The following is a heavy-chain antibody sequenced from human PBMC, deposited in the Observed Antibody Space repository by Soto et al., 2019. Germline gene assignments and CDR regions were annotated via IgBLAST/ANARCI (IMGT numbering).Heavy chain of an antibody. Sequence: PSGTLSLTCTVSGGSISRYDWSWIRQPPGKGLEWIGYIYYSGSTNYNPSLKSRVTISIDTSKNQFSLNLTSVTAADTAVYFCASAFGGWPLDSWGQGTLVTVSS. CDR3: ASAFGGWPLDS. D-gene: IGHD6-19*01. CDR1: GGSISRYD. V-gene: IGHV4-59*01. CDR2: IYYSGST. J-gene: IGHJ4*02.